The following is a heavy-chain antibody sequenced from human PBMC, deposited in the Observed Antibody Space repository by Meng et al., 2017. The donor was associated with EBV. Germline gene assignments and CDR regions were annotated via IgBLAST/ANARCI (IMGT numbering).Heavy chain of an antibody. J-gene: IGHJ5*02. Sequence: QVQLVQSGAEVKKPGASVTVSCKASGYTFTSYAMDWVRQAPGQRLEWMGWINAGNGNTKYSQKFQGRVTITRDTSASTAYMELSSLRSEDTAVYYCARRGGVADWFDPWGQGTLVTVSS. CDR3: ARRGGVADWFDP. D-gene: IGHD2-15*01. CDR1: GYTFTSYA. CDR2: INAGNGNT. V-gene: IGHV1-3*01.